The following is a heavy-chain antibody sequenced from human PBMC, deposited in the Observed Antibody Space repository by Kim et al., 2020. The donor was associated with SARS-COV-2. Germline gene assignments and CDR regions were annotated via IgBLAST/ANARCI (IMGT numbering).Heavy chain of an antibody. J-gene: IGHJ6*03. V-gene: IGHV4-34*01. Sequence: SETLSLTCAVYGGSFSVYYWSWIRQPPGKGLEWIGEINHSGSTNYNPSLKSRVTISVDTSKNQISLKLSSVTAADTAVYYCARGTRQWLSRHYYYYMDVWGKGATVTVSS. D-gene: IGHD6-19*01. CDR3: ARGTRQWLSRHYYYYMDV. CDR1: GGSFSVYY. CDR2: INHSGST.